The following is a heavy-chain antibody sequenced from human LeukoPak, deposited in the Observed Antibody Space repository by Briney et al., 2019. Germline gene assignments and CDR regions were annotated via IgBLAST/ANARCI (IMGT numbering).Heavy chain of an antibody. Sequence: GASVTVSCTASGGTFSSYAISWVRQAPGQGLEWMGRIIPILGIANYAQKFQGRVTITADKSTSTAYMELSSLRSEDTAVYYCAVSIAVAGTNWFDPWGQGTLVTVSS. CDR3: AVSIAVAGTNWFDP. CDR1: GGTFSSYA. CDR2: IIPILGIA. V-gene: IGHV1-69*04. D-gene: IGHD6-19*01. J-gene: IGHJ5*02.